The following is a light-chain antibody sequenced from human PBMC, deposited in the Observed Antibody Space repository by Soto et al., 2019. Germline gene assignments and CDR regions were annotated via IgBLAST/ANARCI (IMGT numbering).Light chain of an antibody. CDR3: QQYNTYPWT. V-gene: IGKV1-16*02. CDR1: QDIKSY. J-gene: IGKJ1*01. CDR2: AAS. Sequence: DIQMTQSPSSLSASVGDRVTITCRASQDIKSYLAWFQQKSGKDPKSLIYAASSLQSGVPSKFSGSGSGTDYNLTISSLQPEDSAMYYCQQYNTYPWTFGQGTKVEVK.